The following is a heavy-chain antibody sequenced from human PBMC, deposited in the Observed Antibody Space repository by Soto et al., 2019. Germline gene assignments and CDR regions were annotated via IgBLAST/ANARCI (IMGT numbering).Heavy chain of an antibody. CDR1: GFTFSSFW. Sequence: EVQLEESGGGLVQPGGSLRLSCAASGFTFSSFWMHWVRQAPGKGLVWVSRINSDGSSTSYADSVKGRFTISRDNAKNTLYLQMNSVRAEDTAVYYCASSIVSGRTRIGYWGQGNLVTVSS. CDR3: ASSIVSGRTRIGY. CDR2: INSDGSST. V-gene: IGHV3-74*01. J-gene: IGHJ4*02. D-gene: IGHD3-16*01.